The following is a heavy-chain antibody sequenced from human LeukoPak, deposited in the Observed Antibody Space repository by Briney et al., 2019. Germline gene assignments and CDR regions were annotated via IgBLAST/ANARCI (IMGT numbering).Heavy chain of an antibody. CDR3: ARGRKYYYGSGSFSNWFDP. J-gene: IGHJ5*02. CDR1: GGSFSGYY. Sequence: SETLSLTCAVYGGSFSGYYWSWIRQPPGQGLEWIGEINHSGSTNYNPSLKSRVTISVDTSKNQFSLKLSSVTAADTAVYYCARGRKYYYGSGSFSNWFDPWGQGTLVTVSS. D-gene: IGHD3-10*01. CDR2: INHSGST. V-gene: IGHV4-34*01.